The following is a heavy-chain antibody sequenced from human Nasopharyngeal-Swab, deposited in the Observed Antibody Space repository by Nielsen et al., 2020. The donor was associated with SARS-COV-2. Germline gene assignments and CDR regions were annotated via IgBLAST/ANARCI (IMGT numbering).Heavy chain of an antibody. D-gene: IGHD2-2*01. Sequence: WVRQAPGQGLEWMGWINTNTGNPTYAQGFTGRFVFSLDTSVSTAYLQISSLKAEDTAVYYCARDFENIVVVPAAHGIYYYYYKDVWGKGTTVTVSS. J-gene: IGHJ6*03. CDR3: ARDFENIVVVPAAHGIYYYYYKDV. CDR2: INTNTGNP. V-gene: IGHV7-4-1*02.